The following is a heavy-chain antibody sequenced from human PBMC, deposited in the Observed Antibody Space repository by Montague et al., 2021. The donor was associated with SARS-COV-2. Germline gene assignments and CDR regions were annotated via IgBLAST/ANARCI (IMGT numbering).Heavy chain of an antibody. CDR1: GFTFSNAW. CDR3: TTRGGY. CDR2: IKSKTDGGPT. J-gene: IGHJ4*02. Sequence: SLRLSCAASGFTFSNAWMSWVRQAPGKGLEWVGRIKSKTDGGPTDYAAPVKGRFTISRDDSKNTLYLQMNSLKTEDTAVYYCTTRGGYWGQGTLVTVSS. V-gene: IGHV3-15*01.